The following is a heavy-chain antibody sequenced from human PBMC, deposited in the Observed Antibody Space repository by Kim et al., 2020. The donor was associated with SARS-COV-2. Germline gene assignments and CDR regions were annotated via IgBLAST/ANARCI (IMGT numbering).Heavy chain of an antibody. CDR1: GFTFSSYA. Sequence: GGSLRLSCAASGFTFSSYAMSWVRQAPGKGLEWVSAISGSGGRTYYADSVKGRFTISRDNSKNTLYLQMNSLRAEDTAVYYCAGRYYNVNSGMDIWGQGTTVTLSS. J-gene: IGHJ6*02. CDR2: ISGSGGRT. V-gene: IGHV3-23*01. CDR3: AGRYYNVNSGMDI. D-gene: IGHD3-10*01.